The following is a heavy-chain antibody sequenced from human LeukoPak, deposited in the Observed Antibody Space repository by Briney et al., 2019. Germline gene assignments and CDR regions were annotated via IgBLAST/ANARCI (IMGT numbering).Heavy chain of an antibody. CDR1: GYTFTGYY. Sequence: ASVKVSCKTSGYTFTGYYLHWVRQAPGQGLECMGWININTGGTTYPQKFQGRVTVTRDTSISTAYMEVSNLRSDDSAVYYCARDPGYKTLDFWGQGTLVTVSS. CDR2: ININTGGT. D-gene: IGHD1-1*01. V-gene: IGHV1-2*02. J-gene: IGHJ4*02. CDR3: ARDPGYKTLDF.